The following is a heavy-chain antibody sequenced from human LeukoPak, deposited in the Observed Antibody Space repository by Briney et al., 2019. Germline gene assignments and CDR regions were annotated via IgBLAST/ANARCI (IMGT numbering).Heavy chain of an antibody. D-gene: IGHD2-21*01. J-gene: IGHJ3*02. CDR2: IYYSGRT. CDR3: ARHQGQIVVVNAFDI. CDR1: DGSISSTGYY. Sequence: KTAETLSLTRTVSDGSISSTGYYWDWIRQTPGRGLEWIGSIYYSGRTYYNPSLKSRVTISVDTSNNQFSLKLSSVNAADTAVYYCARHQGQIVVVNAFDIWGQGTMVTVSS. V-gene: IGHV4-39*01.